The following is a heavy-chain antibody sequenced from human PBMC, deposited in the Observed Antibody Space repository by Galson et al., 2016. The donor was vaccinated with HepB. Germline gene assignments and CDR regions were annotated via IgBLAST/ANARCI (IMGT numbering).Heavy chain of an antibody. CDR1: GGSISSSNYY. CDR3: ARPMYQTSVDWYFDL. D-gene: IGHD4-23*01. Sequence: SETLSLTCTVSGGSISSSNYYWAWIRQPPGKGLEWIGSIYHSGSTYYNPSLKSRVTISVDTSKNQFSLKLNSVTAADTAVYYCARPMYQTSVDWYFDLWGRGTLVAVSS. V-gene: IGHV4-39*01. CDR2: IYHSGST. J-gene: IGHJ2*01.